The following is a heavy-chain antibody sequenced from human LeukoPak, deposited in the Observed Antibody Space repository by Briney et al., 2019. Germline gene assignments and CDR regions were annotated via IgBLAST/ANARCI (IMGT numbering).Heavy chain of an antibody. CDR3: ARDGYYGDYDFGAFGI. D-gene: IGHD4-17*01. Sequence: GGSLRLSCAASGFTFSSYGMHWVRQAPGKGLEWVAVISYDGSNKYYADSVKGRFTISRDNSKNTLYLQMNSLRAEDTAVYYCARDGYYGDYDFGAFGIWGQGTMVTVSS. CDR1: GFTFSSYG. J-gene: IGHJ3*02. CDR2: ISYDGSNK. V-gene: IGHV3-30*03.